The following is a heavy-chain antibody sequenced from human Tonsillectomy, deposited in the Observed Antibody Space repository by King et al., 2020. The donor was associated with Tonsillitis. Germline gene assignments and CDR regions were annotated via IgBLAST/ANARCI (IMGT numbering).Heavy chain of an antibody. CDR1: GFTFSSYA. D-gene: IGHD6-19*01. J-gene: IGHJ2*01. CDR2: ISDNGGST. Sequence: VQLVESGGDLVQPGGSLRLSCAASGFTFSSYAMNWVRQAPGKGLEWVSGISDNGGSTYYADSVKGRFTISRDNSKNTLYMQMNSLRAEDTAVYYCAKPPRYSSGWFDWYFDLWGRGTLVTVSS. CDR3: AKPPRYSSGWFDWYFDL. V-gene: IGHV3-23*04.